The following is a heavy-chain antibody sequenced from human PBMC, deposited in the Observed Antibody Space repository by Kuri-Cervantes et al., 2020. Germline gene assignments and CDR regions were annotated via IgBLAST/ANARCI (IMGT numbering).Heavy chain of an antibody. D-gene: IGHD6-13*01. CDR2: ISSSSSYI. CDR3: ARLGDSSSWYFIGYYYMDV. J-gene: IGHJ6*03. Sequence: GESLKISCAASGFTFSDYYMSWIRQAPGKGLEWVSYISSSSSYIYYADSVKGRFTISRDNAKNSLYLQMNSLRAEDTAVYYCARLGDSSSWYFIGYYYMDVWGKGTTVTVSS. CDR1: GFTFSDYY. V-gene: IGHV3-11*06.